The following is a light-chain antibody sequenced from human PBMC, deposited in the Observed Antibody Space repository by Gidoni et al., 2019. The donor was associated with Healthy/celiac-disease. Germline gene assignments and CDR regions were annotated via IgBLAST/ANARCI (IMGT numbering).Light chain of an antibody. CDR2: AAS. CDR1: QSISSY. V-gene: IGKV1-39*01. Sequence: DIQMTPSPSSLSASVGDRVTITCRAIQSISSYLNWYQQKPGKAPKLLIYAASSLQSGVTSRFSGSGSGTDFTLTISSLQPEDFATYYCQQSYSTLYTFGQGTKLEIK. CDR3: QQSYSTLYT. J-gene: IGKJ2*01.